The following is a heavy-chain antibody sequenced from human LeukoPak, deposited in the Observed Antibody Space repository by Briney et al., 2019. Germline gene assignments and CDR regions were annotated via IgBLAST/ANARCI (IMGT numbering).Heavy chain of an antibody. CDR2: IYYTGST. D-gene: IGHD1-26*01. CDR1: GGSFSNYY. J-gene: IGHJ5*02. CDR3: ARGGNYWPQWWFDP. V-gene: IGHV4-59*01. Sequence: KPSGTLSLTCAVYGGSFSNYYWSWIRQPPGKGLEWIGYIYYTGSTSYNPSLKSRVTMSLDASKNQFSLELNSVTPADTAVYYCARGGNYWPQWWFDPWGRGTLVSVSS.